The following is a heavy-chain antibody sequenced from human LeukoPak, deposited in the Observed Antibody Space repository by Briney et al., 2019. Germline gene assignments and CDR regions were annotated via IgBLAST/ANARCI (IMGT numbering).Heavy chain of an antibody. J-gene: IGHJ4*02. CDR1: GFTVSDTC. Sequence: GGSLRLSCAASGFTVSDTCMGWVRQAPGRGLEWVSIIYRGGNTNYADSVKGRFIISRDDSTNTLYLQMNGLRAEDTAVYYCARVVSDSSGWYHFDYWGQGTLVTVSS. V-gene: IGHV3-53*01. CDR3: ARVVSDSSGWYHFDY. CDR2: IYRGGNT. D-gene: IGHD6-19*01.